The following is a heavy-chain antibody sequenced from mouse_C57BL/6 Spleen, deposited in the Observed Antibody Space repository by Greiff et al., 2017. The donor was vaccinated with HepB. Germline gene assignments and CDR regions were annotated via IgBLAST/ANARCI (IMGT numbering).Heavy chain of an antibody. CDR1: GYAFSSSW. V-gene: IGHV1-82*01. D-gene: IGHD1-1*01. Sequence: VQLQQSGPELVKPGASVKISCKASGYAFSSSWMNWVKQRPGKGLEWIGRIYPGDGDTNYNGKFKGKATLTADKSSSTAYMQLSSLTSEDSAVYFCARCYGSSSYYYAMDYWGQGTSVTVSS. J-gene: IGHJ4*01. CDR3: ARCYGSSSYYYAMDY. CDR2: IYPGDGDT.